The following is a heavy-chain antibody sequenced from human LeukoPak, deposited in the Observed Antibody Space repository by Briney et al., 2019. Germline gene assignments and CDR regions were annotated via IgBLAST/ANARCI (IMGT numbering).Heavy chain of an antibody. CDR2: IYYSGST. Sequence: PSETLSLTCTVSGGSISSYYWSWIRQPPGKGLEWIGYIYYSGSTNYNPSPKSRVTISVDTSKNQFSLKLSSVTAADTAVYYCARGLTANWFDPWGQGTLVTVSS. D-gene: IGHD2-8*01. V-gene: IGHV4-59*01. CDR3: ARGLTANWFDP. CDR1: GGSISSYY. J-gene: IGHJ5*02.